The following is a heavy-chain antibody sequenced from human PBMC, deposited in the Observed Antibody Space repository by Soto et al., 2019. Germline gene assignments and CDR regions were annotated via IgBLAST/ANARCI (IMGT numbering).Heavy chain of an antibody. V-gene: IGHV4-30-4*01. J-gene: IGHJ4*02. CDR2: IYYSGST. D-gene: IGHD4-17*01. Sequence: QVPLQGSGPGLVRPSQTLSLTCTVSGGSISSDDYFWSWIRQPPGKGLEWIGHIYYSGSTYHNPSLKSRVTISVETSKNQFSLRLTSVTAADTAIYYCARDQGGDYTDYWGQGTLVTVSS. CDR3: ARDQGGDYTDY. CDR1: GGSISSDDYF.